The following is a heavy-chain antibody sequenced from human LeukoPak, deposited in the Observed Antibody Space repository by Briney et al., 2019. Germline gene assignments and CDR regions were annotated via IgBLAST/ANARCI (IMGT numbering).Heavy chain of an antibody. J-gene: IGHJ4*02. Sequence: SETLSLTCTVSGGSISSYYWSWIRQPPGKRLEWIGYIYHSRSTNYNPSLKSRVTISVDTSKNQFSLKLRSVTAADTAVYYCATSTVIYSHFGYWGQGTLVTVSS. D-gene: IGHD4-17*01. CDR2: IYHSRST. CDR3: ATSTVIYSHFGY. CDR1: GGSISSYY. V-gene: IGHV4-59*01.